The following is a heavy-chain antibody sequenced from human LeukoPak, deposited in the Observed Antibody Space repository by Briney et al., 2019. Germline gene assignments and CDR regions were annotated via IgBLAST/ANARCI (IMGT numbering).Heavy chain of an antibody. V-gene: IGHV3-30*18. CDR2: ISEDGINK. CDR3: AKDRETTASGTFDY. CDR1: GFTFSNFG. J-gene: IGHJ4*02. Sequence: GGSLRLSCAASGFTFSNFGMHCVRQAPGKGLEWVAGISEDGINKYYADSVKGRFTISRDNSNNTLFLQMNSLSAEDTAVYYCAKDRETTASGTFDYWGQGALVTVSS. D-gene: IGHD1-14*01.